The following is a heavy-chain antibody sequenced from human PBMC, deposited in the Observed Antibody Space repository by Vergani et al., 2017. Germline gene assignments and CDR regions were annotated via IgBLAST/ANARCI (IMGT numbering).Heavy chain of an antibody. Sequence: QVQLQESGPGLVKPSETLSLTCTVSGGSISSYYWSWIRQPPGKGLEWIGYIYYSGSTNYNPSLKSRVTISVDTSKNQFSLKLGSVTAADTAVYYCARGDYGGNSGYFDYWGQGTLVTVSS. D-gene: IGHD4-23*01. CDR1: GGSISSYY. J-gene: IGHJ4*02. CDR3: ARGDYGGNSGYFDY. V-gene: IGHV4-59*01. CDR2: IYYSGST.